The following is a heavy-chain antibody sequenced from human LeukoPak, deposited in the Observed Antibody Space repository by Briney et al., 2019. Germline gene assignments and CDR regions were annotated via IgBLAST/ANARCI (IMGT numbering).Heavy chain of an antibody. CDR1: GFTFSGST. CDR2: VGIKASSYAT. J-gene: IGHJ4*02. D-gene: IGHD1-20*01. CDR3: TRSLNWIREY. V-gene: IGHV3-73*01. Sequence: PGGSLKLSCAASGFTFSGSTMNWVRQASGKGLEWVGRVGIKASSYATAYAASVKGRFTISRDDSKNTAYLQMNSLKTEDTAVYYCTRSLNWIREYWGQGTLVTVSS.